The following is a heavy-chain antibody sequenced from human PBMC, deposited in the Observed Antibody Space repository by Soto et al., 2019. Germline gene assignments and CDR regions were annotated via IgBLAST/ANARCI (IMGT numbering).Heavy chain of an antibody. Sequence: SETLALTCTVSGGSISNYYWSWIRQPPGKGLEWIGYIYYSGSTNYNPSLKSRVTISVDTSRNQFSLKLSSVTAADTAVYYCARRSTGWQYFDYWGQGTLVTVSS. J-gene: IGHJ4*02. CDR2: IYYSGST. V-gene: IGHV4-59*01. CDR1: GGSISNYY. CDR3: ARRSTGWQYFDY. D-gene: IGHD2-8*02.